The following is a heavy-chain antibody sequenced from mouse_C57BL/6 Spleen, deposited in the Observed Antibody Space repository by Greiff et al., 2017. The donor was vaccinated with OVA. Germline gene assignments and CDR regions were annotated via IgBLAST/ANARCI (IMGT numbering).Heavy chain of an antibody. Sequence: EVMLVESGEGLVKPGGSLKLSCAASGFTFSSYAMSWVRQTPEKRLEWVAYISSGGDYIYYADTVKGRFTISRDNARNTLYLQMSSLKSEDTAMYYCTRVYDYDYWYFDVWGTGTTVTVSS. CDR3: TRVYDYDYWYFDV. V-gene: IGHV5-9-1*02. J-gene: IGHJ1*03. D-gene: IGHD2-4*01. CDR2: ISSGGDYI. CDR1: GFTFSSYA.